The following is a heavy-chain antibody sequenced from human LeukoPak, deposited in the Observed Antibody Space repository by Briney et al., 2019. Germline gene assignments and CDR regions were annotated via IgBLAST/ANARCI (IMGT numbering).Heavy chain of an antibody. CDR2: IKQDGSEK. CDR3: ARAYYDFWSGYPHYFDY. V-gene: IGHV3-7*01. Sequence: GGSLRLSCAASGFTFSSYWMSWVRQAPGKGLEWVANIKQDGSEKYYVDSVKGRFTISRDNAKNSLYLQMNSLRAEDTAVYYCARAYYDFWSGYPHYFDYWGRELWSPSPQ. J-gene: IGHJ4*02. D-gene: IGHD3-3*01. CDR1: GFTFSSYW.